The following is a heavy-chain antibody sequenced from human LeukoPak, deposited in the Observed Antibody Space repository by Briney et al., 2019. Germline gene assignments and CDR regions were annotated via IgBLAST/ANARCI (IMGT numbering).Heavy chain of an antibody. CDR1: GGSISSSNW. D-gene: IGHD6-13*01. CDR2: IYHSGST. J-gene: IGHJ5*02. CDR3: ARVFAAAGNNWFDP. V-gene: IGHV4-4*02. Sequence: SGTLSLTCAVSGGSISSSNWWSWVRQPPGKGLEWIGEIYHSGSTNYNPSLKSRVTISVDTSKNQFSLKLSSVTAADTAVYYCARVFAAAGNNWFDPWGQGTLVTVSS.